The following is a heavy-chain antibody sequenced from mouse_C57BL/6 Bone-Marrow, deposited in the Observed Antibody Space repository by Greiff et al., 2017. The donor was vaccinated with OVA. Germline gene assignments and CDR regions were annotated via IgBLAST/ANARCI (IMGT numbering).Heavy chain of an antibody. Sequence: VQLKESGGGLVKPGGSLKLSCAASGFTFSDYGMHWVRQAPEKGLEWVAYISSGSSTIYYADTVKGRFTISRDNAKKTLFLQMTSLRSEDTAMYYCATYGRSYDYAMDYWGQGTSVTVSS. D-gene: IGHD1-1*01. V-gene: IGHV5-17*01. CDR1: GFTFSDYG. J-gene: IGHJ4*01. CDR3: ATYGRSYDYAMDY. CDR2: ISSGSSTI.